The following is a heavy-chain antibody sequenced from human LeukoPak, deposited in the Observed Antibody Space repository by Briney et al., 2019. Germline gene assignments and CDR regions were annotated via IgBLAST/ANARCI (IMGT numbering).Heavy chain of an antibody. J-gene: IGHJ6*02. V-gene: IGHV3-30*18. CDR3: AKRIAAVPYYYYGMDV. CDR2: ISYDGSNK. D-gene: IGHD6-13*01. CDR1: GFTFSSYG. Sequence: PGRSLRLSCAASGFTFSSYGMHWVRQAPGKGLEWVAVISYDGSNKYYADSVKGRFTISRDNSKNTLYLQMNSLRAEDTAVYYCAKRIAAVPYYYYGMDVWGQGTTVTVSS.